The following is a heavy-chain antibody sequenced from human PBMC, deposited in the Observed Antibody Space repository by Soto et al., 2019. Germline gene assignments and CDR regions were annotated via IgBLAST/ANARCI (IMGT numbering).Heavy chain of an antibody. CDR3: AKSYCGGDCLFDY. CDR2: ISGSGRST. Sequence: EVQLLESGGDLVQPGGSLRLSCAASGFTFGSYAISWVRQPPGKGLEWVSVISGSGRSTYYADSVKGRFTIPRDNSKNTLYLQMTSLRVEDTAVYYCAKSYCGGDCLFDYWGQGALVTVSS. V-gene: IGHV3-23*01. J-gene: IGHJ4*02. D-gene: IGHD2-21*02. CDR1: GFTFGSYA.